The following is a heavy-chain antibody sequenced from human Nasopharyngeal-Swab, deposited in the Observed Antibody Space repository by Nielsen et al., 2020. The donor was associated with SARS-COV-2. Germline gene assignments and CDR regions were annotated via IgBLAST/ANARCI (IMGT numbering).Heavy chain of an antibody. CDR3: ASQRWDYSYGLDV. Sequence: ASLRLSRTVSRDSINSNTYYWGWIRQPPGKGLEWIGTIYYSGSTYYNPSLKSRFTISVDTSKNQFSLKLSSVTAAETAVYYCASQRWDYSYGLDVWGQGTTVTVSS. V-gene: IGHV4-39*01. J-gene: IGHJ6*02. D-gene: IGHD5-24*01. CDR2: IYYSGST. CDR1: RDSINSNTYY.